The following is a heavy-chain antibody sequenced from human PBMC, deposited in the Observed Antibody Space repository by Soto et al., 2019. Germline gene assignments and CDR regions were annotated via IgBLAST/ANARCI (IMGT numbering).Heavy chain of an antibody. Sequence: SVKVSCKASGGTFSSYAISWVRQAPGQGLEWMGGIISIFGTANYAQKFQGRVTITADESTSTAYMELSSLRSEDTAVYFCARQFRDVYNAVEYWGQGALVTVSS. CDR3: ARQFRDVYNAVEY. J-gene: IGHJ4*02. D-gene: IGHD1-1*01. V-gene: IGHV1-69*13. CDR1: GGTFSSYA. CDR2: IISIFGTA.